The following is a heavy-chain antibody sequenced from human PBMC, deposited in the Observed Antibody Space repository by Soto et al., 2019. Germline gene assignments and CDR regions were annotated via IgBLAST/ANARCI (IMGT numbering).Heavy chain of an antibody. Sequence: QVPLVQSGAEVKEPGDSVRVSCEASGYTFTAYYIHWVRQAPGQGLEWMGWINPKFGDTTYAQDFQGRVSMTRDMFISTVYMELSRLTSDDTAIYYCARNMDYYYGPGSGNGHGFWGQGTTVTVFS. CDR1: GYTFTAYY. V-gene: IGHV1-2*02. CDR2: INPKFGDT. J-gene: IGHJ6*02. D-gene: IGHD3-10*01. CDR3: ARNMDYYYGPGSGNGHGF.